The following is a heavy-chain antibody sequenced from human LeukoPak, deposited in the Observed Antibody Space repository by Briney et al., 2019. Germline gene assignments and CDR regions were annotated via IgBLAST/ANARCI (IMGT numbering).Heavy chain of an antibody. J-gene: IGHJ4*02. Sequence: GASVKVSCKASGYTFTSYYMHWVRQAPGQGLEWMGIINPSGGSTSYAQKFQGRVTMTRDTSTSTVYVELSSLRSEDTAVYYCARTHSSGWYTTARPFDYWGQGTLVTVSS. CDR3: ARTHSSGWYTTARPFDY. D-gene: IGHD6-19*01. V-gene: IGHV1-46*01. CDR2: INPSGGST. CDR1: GYTFTSYY.